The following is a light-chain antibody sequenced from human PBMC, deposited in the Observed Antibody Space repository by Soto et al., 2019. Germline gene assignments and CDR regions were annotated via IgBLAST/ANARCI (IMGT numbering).Light chain of an antibody. V-gene: IGLV1-40*01. CDR2: GNS. Sequence: QSVLTQPPSVSGAQGQRVTISCTGSSSNIGAGYDVHWYQQLPGTAPKLLIYGNSNRPSGVPDRFSGSKSGTSASLAITGLQAEDEADYYCQSYDRSLSGSGVFGGGTKLTVL. CDR3: QSYDRSLSGSGV. J-gene: IGLJ2*01. CDR1: SSNIGAGYD.